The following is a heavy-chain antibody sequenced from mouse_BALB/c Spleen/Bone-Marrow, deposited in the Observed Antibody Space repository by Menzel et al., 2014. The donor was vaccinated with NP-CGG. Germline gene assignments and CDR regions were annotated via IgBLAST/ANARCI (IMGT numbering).Heavy chain of an antibody. J-gene: IGHJ2*01. D-gene: IGHD2-14*01. CDR2: INPDSSAI. CDR1: GFDFSRYW. V-gene: IGHV4-1*02. Sequence: DVMLVESGGGLVQPGGSLKLSCAASGFDFSRYWMNWVRQAPGKGLEWIGEINPDSSAIIYTPSLKDNFIISRDNAKNTLVLQISKVRSEETALYYCSRPYYRYLYFDYWGQGTTLTVSS. CDR3: SRPYYRYLYFDY.